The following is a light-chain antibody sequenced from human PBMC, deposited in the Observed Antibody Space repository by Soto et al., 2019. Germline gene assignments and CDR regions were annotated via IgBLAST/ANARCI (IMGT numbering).Light chain of an antibody. Sequence: CTGTSSDVGGYNYVSWYQQYPGKAPKLMIYEVSNRPSGVSNRFSGSKSGNTASLTISGLQAEDEADYYCSSFTSTHTGVFGGGTKVTVL. CDR3: SSFTSTHTGV. V-gene: IGLV2-14*01. CDR1: SSDVGGYNY. J-gene: IGLJ3*02. CDR2: EVS.